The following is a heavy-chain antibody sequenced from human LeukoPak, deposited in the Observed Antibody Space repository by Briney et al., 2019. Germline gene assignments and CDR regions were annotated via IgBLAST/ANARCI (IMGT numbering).Heavy chain of an antibody. D-gene: IGHD1-26*01. Sequence: GGSLRLSCAASGFTFNSFSMNWVRKAPGKGLEWVSYISSISTIIYYAGSVKGRFTISRDNAKNSLYLQMKSLRDEDTAVYYCAGDLQSGAYTFDYWGQGTLVTVSS. J-gene: IGHJ4*02. CDR3: AGDLQSGAYTFDY. V-gene: IGHV3-48*02. CDR2: ISSISTII. CDR1: GFTFNSFS.